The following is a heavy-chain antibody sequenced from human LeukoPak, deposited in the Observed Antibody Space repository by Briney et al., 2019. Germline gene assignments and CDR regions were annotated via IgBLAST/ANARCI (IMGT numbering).Heavy chain of an antibody. D-gene: IGHD3-10*01. CDR2: ISYDGGNK. CDR3: AKDGNYYGSGAMDY. V-gene: IGHV3-30*18. Sequence: PGGSLRLSCAASGFTFSSYGMHWVRQAPGKGLEWVAVISYDGGNKYYADSVKGRFTISRDNSKNTLYLQMNSLRAEDTAVYYCAKDGNYYGSGAMDYWGQGTLVTVSS. CDR1: GFTFSSYG. J-gene: IGHJ4*02.